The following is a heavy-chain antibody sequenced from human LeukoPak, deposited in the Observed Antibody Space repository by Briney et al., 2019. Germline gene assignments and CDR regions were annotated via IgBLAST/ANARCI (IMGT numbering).Heavy chain of an antibody. CDR1: GFTVSNNY. D-gene: IGHD1/OR15-1a*01. J-gene: IGHJ6*03. CDR2: IQGADNT. V-gene: IGHV3-66*02. Sequence: GGSLRLSCAASGFTVSNNYMNWVRQAPGKGLEWVSVIQGADNTFYADSVKGRFTISRDNSKNTLYLQMNSLRAEDTAVYYCARNNYMDVWGKGTTVTVSS. CDR3: ARNNYMDV.